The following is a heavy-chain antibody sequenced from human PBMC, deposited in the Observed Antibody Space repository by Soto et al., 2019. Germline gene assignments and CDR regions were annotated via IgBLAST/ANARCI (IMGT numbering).Heavy chain of an antibody. CDR2: ISAYNGNT. V-gene: IGHV1-18*01. Sequence: QVQLVQSGAEVKKPGASVKVSCKASGYTFTSYGISWVRQAPGQGLEWMGWISAYNGNTNYAQKLQGRVTMTTDTSTSTGYMELRSLRTDDTAVYFCAREWEGSYYYYFGMDVWGQGTTVTVSS. CDR1: GYTFTSYG. CDR3: AREWEGSYYYYFGMDV. D-gene: IGHD1-26*01. J-gene: IGHJ6*02.